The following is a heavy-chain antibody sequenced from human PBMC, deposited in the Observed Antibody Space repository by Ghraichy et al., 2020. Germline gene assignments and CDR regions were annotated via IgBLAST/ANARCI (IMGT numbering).Heavy chain of an antibody. CDR2: IKQDGSEK. Sequence: GSLRLSCVASGFTLSSYWMSWVRQAPGKGLEWVANIKQDGSEKYYVDSVKGRFSISRDNAKNSLYLQMNSLRAEDTAVYYCARVNYYYDSSAYRWFDPWGQGTLVTVSS. CDR3: ARVNYYYDSSAYRWFDP. CDR1: GFTLSSYW. D-gene: IGHD3-22*01. V-gene: IGHV3-7*01. J-gene: IGHJ5*02.